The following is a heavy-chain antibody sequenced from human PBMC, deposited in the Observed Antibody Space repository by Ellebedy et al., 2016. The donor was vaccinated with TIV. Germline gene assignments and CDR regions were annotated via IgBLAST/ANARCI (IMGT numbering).Heavy chain of an antibody. Sequence: SETLSLTCAVSGDSISNGFWWSWVRQPPGKGLEWIGEVYHRGNTNYNPSLKSRATISVDKSQNQFSLRLTSVTAADTAVYYCATQATGHYTFDYWGQGTLVTVSS. V-gene: IGHV4-4*02. J-gene: IGHJ4*02. D-gene: IGHD3-9*01. CDR3: ATQATGHYTFDY. CDR1: GDSISNGFW. CDR2: VYHRGNT.